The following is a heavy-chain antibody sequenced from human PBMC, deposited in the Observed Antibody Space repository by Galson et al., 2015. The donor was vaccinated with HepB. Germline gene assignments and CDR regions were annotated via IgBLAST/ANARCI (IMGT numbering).Heavy chain of an antibody. Sequence: LRLSCAASGFTFSETYMTWIRQAPGKGLEWISYITSSGGLPYYADSMEGRFTISRDNAKNSVYLQINSLRAEDTAVYYCASRGFYGSLDNWGQGTLVTVSS. CDR3: ASRGFYGSLDN. V-gene: IGHV3-11*01. D-gene: IGHD6-25*01. CDR2: ITSSGGLP. J-gene: IGHJ4*02. CDR1: GFTFSETY.